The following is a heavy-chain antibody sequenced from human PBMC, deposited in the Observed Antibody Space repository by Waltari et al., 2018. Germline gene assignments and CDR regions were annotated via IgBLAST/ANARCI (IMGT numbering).Heavy chain of an antibody. D-gene: IGHD3-10*01. Sequence: EGQLLESGGGLVQTGGSLSLSCAASGFMFSIYPMTSVRQAPGKGLEWVSTITADGRSRNYADSVKGRFTISRDNSKNILDLQMNTLRAEDTAVYFCAKADFGNPYWFFDLWGRGTLLTVSS. CDR1: GFMFSIYP. CDR2: ITADGRSR. V-gene: IGHV3-23*01. J-gene: IGHJ2*01. CDR3: AKADFGNPYWFFDL.